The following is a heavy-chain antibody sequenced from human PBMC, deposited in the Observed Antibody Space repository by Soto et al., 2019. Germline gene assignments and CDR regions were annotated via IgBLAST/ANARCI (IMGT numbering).Heavy chain of an antibody. J-gene: IGHJ5*02. V-gene: IGHV3-73*01. CDR2: IRSKANSYTT. D-gene: IGHD4-17*01. CDR3: TTPRGYSDYLGACWFDP. CDR1: GFIFSDSA. Sequence: EIQLVESGGGLVQPGGSLKLSCAASGFIFSDSAIHWVRQASGKGLEWVGRIRSKANSYTTAYAASVKGTFTISRDDSRNTAYLQMDSLKTEDTAVYYCTTPRGYSDYLGACWFDPWGQGTLVTVSS.